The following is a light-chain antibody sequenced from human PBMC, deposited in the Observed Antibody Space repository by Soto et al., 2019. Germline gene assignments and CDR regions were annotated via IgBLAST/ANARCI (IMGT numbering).Light chain of an antibody. J-gene: IGLJ1*01. CDR3: AAWDDSLNAL. Sequence: QSVLTQPPSVSAAPGQKVTISCSGSSSNIGNNYVSWYQHLPGTAPKLLIYDNNKRPSGIPDRFSGSKSGTSATLGITGLKTGDEADYYCAAWDDSLNALFGTGTKLTVL. CDR2: DNN. V-gene: IGLV1-51*01. CDR1: SSNIGNNY.